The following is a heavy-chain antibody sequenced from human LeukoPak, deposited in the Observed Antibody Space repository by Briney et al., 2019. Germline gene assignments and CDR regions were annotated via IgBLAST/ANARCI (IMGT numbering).Heavy chain of an antibody. Sequence: GGSLRLSCAASGFTITTYAVNWARQAPGKGLQWVSGIGGGGAEDYAVSVKGRFIISSDSSQNLVHLQINSLTVEDTAVYCGRAQGALDYWGEGTLVTVSS. CDR1: GFTITTYA. CDR2: IGGGGAE. J-gene: IGHJ4*02. CDR3: RAQGALDY. V-gene: IGHV3-23*01. D-gene: IGHD1-26*01.